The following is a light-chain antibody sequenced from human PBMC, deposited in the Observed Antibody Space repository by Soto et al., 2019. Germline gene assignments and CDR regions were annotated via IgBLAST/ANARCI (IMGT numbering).Light chain of an antibody. V-gene: IGKV3-20*01. J-gene: IGKJ4*01. CDR1: QSVSSSY. CDR3: QQYGSSPSLT. CDR2: GAS. Sequence: EIVLTQSPGTLSSSPGERATLSCRASQSVSSSYLAWYQQKPGQAPRLLIYGASSRATGIPDRFSGSGSGTDFTLTNSRLEPEDFAVYYCQQYGSSPSLTFGGGNKVEIK.